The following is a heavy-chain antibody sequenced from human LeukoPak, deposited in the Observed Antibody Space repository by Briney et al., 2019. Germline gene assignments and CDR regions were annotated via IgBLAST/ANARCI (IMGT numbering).Heavy chain of an antibody. J-gene: IGHJ3*02. Sequence: GGSLRLSCAASGFPFDDYGMNWVRQVPGKGLEWVSGINWNGGSTGYADSVKGRFTISRDNSKNTLYLQMSSLRAEDTAVYYCARDGPWIQLWGRAFDIWGQGTMVTVSS. CDR2: INWNGGST. CDR1: GFPFDDYG. CDR3: ARDGPWIQLWGRAFDI. V-gene: IGHV3-20*04. D-gene: IGHD5-18*01.